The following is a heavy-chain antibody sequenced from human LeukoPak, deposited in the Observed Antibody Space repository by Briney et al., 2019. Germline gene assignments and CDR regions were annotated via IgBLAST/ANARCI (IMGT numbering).Heavy chain of an antibody. Sequence: ASVKVSCKASGYTFTGYYMHWVRQAPGQGLEWMGWINPNSGGTNYAQKLQGRVTMTTDTSTSTAYMELRSLRSDDTAVYYCARDYAYYDFWSGYPPFDYWGQGTLVTVSS. V-gene: IGHV1-2*02. D-gene: IGHD3-3*01. J-gene: IGHJ4*02. CDR3: ARDYAYYDFWSGYPPFDY. CDR2: INPNSGGT. CDR1: GYTFTGYY.